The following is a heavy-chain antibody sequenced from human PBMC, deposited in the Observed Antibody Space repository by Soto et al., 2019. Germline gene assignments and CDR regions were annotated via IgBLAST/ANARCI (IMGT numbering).Heavy chain of an antibody. Sequence: SGGSLRLSCAASGFTFSSYAMHWVRQAPGKGLEWVAVISYDGSNKYYADSVKGRFTISRDNSKNTLYLQMNSLRAEDTAVYYCARDHRAARSQPRNYYYGMDVWGQGTTVTVSS. J-gene: IGHJ6*02. CDR2: ISYDGSNK. CDR3: ARDHRAARSQPRNYYYGMDV. CDR1: GFTFSSYA. D-gene: IGHD5-18*01. V-gene: IGHV3-30-3*01.